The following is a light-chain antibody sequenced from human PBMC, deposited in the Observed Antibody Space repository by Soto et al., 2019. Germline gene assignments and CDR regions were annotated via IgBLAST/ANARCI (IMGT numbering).Light chain of an antibody. CDR1: SSDVGGFNF. Sequence: QSLLTAPAGVSGCPGELITISCTGTSSDVGGFNFVSWYQHHPGKAPKLLIYEVSDQASGVSNRFSGSKSGNTATLTISGLQAEDEADYYCSSYTATTSLFVFGSGTKVNVL. J-gene: IGLJ1*01. CDR2: EVS. V-gene: IGLV2-14*01. CDR3: SSYTATTSLFV.